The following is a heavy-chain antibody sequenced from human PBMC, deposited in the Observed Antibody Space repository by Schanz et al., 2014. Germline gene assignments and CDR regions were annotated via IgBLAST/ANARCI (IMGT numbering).Heavy chain of an antibody. V-gene: IGHV3-66*01. Sequence: EGQLAESGGGLVQPGGSLRLSCAVSGFTVSSNHMSWVGQAPGKGLEWVSVIYSGIGAYYADSVKDRFTVSRDNSKNTVYLQMNRLRAEDTAEYYCARVHRYDPSSWAYFDYWGQGALVTVSS. CDR1: GFTVSSNH. CDR3: ARVHRYDPSSWAYFDY. J-gene: IGHJ4*02. CDR2: IYSGIGA. D-gene: IGHD2-15*01.